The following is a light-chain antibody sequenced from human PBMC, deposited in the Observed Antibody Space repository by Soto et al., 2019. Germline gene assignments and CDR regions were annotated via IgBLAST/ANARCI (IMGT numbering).Light chain of an antibody. CDR1: QSVLYSSNNKNY. Sequence: DIVMTQAPDYLAVSLGERATINCRSSQSVLYSSNNKNYLAWYQQKPGQPPKLLIYWASTRESGVPDRFSGSGSGTDFTLTISSLQAEDVAVYYCQQYYSTLRTFGQGTKV. V-gene: IGKV4-1*01. CDR3: QQYYSTLRT. CDR2: WAS. J-gene: IGKJ1*01.